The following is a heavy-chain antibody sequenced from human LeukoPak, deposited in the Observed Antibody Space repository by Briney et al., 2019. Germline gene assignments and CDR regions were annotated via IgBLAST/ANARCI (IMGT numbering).Heavy chain of an antibody. CDR3: ARALGSGSYSGYDAFDI. CDR2: IIPIFGIA. J-gene: IGHJ3*02. V-gene: IGHV1-69*04. D-gene: IGHD1-26*01. Sequence: ASVKVSCKASGGTFISYAISWVRQAPGQGLEWMGRIIPIFGIANYAQKFQGRVTITADKSTSTAYMELSSLRSEDTAVYYCARALGSGSYSGYDAFDIWGQGTMVTASS. CDR1: GGTFISYA.